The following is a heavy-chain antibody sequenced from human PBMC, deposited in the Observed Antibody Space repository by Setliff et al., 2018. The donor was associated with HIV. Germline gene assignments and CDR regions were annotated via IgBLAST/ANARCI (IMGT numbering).Heavy chain of an antibody. CDR3: ARGSGILTGYWGNHRSYYMDV. Sequence: PSETLSLTCTVSGASISGSFWSWIRQPPGKGLEWIGYLYSNGITANYNPSLKGRVTISVDTSRNQFSLRLTSVTAADTAVYYCARGSGILTGYWGNHRSYYMDVWDKGTTVTVSS. J-gene: IGHJ6*03. CDR1: GASISGSF. D-gene: IGHD3-9*01. V-gene: IGHV4-4*08. CDR2: LYSNGIT.